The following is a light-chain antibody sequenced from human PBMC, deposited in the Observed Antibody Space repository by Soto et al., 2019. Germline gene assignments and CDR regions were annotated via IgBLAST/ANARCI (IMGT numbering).Light chain of an antibody. Sequence: DIQMTQPPSTLSGSVGDRVTITCRASQTISSWLAWYQQKPGKAPKLLIYKASTLKSGVPSRFSGSGSGTEFTLTISSLKSEDYAVYYCQQYKNWPLFGQGTRLEI. V-gene: IGKV1-5*03. J-gene: IGKJ5*01. CDR2: KAS. CDR3: QQYKNWPL. CDR1: QTISSW.